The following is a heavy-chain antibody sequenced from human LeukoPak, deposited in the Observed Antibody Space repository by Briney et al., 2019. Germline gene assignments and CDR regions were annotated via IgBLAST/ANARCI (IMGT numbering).Heavy chain of an antibody. CDR1: GYPFISYG. V-gene: IGHV1-18*01. CDR3: ARGLSGIVVVPAAIFDY. Sequence: ASVRVSCKTSGYPFISYGLSWVRQAPGQGLEWIGWITASNGDTNYAQNFQGRVTLTTDPITSTVYMELRNLRSDDTAVYYCARGLSGIVVVPAAIFDYWGQGTLVTVSS. J-gene: IGHJ4*02. CDR2: ITASNGDT. D-gene: IGHD2-2*01.